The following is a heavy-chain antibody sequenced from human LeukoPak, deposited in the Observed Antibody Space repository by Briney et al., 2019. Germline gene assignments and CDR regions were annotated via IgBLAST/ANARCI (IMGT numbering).Heavy chain of an antibody. D-gene: IGHD3-22*01. J-gene: IGHJ5*02. CDR1: GFSLSTSGIA. CDR3: AHRLITSYSYETSGYYAWFDT. CDR2: IYWNDDK. Sequence: SGPTLVNPTQTLTLTCTFSGFSLSTSGIAVASIRQPPGKALEWLATIYWNDDKRYNPFLKSRLTITKDTSKNQVVITMTNMDPVDTATYFCAHRLITSYSYETSGYYAWFDTWGQGTLVTVSS. V-gene: IGHV2-5*01.